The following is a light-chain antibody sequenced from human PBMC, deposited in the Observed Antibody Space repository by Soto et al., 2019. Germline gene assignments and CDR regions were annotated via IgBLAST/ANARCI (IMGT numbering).Light chain of an antibody. CDR1: SSDVGAYNF. CDR3: SSYTSNSTPYV. V-gene: IGLV2-14*01. J-gene: IGLJ1*01. Sequence: QSVLTQPASVSGSPGQSITISCTGTSSDVGAYNFVSWYQQYPGKAPKVMIYEVSNRPSGVSNRFSGSKSGNTASLTMSGLQAEDEADYYCSSYTSNSTPYVFGTGTKLTVL. CDR2: EVS.